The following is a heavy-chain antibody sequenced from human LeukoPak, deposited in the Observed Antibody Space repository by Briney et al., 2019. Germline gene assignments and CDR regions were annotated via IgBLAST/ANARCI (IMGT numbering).Heavy chain of an antibody. D-gene: IGHD1-26*01. CDR2: ITSGSTSI. CDR3: ARVGAAAFYWYYMDV. CDR1: GFTFNIYS. Sequence: GGSLRLSCAGSGFTFNIYSMSWVRQAPGKGLEWVSYITSGSTSIYYADSVKGRFTISRDDAKNSLYLQMNSLRVGDTAVYFCARVGAAAFYWYYMDVWGKGTTVTVSS. V-gene: IGHV3-48*01. J-gene: IGHJ6*03.